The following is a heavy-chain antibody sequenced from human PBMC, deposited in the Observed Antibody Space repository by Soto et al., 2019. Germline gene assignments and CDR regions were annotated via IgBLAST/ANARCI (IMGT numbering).Heavy chain of an antibody. Sequence: SSETLSLTCAVYGGSFSGYYWSWIRQPPGKGLEWIGEINHSGSTNYNPSLKSRVTISVDTSKNQFSLKLSSVTAADTAVYYCARERGSSSWEYGMDVWGQGTTVTVSS. CDR2: INHSGST. J-gene: IGHJ6*02. D-gene: IGHD6-13*01. CDR3: ARERGSSSWEYGMDV. V-gene: IGHV4-34*01. CDR1: GGSFSGYY.